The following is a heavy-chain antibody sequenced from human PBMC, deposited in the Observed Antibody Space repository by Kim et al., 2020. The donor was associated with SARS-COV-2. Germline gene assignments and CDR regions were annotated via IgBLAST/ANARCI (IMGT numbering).Heavy chain of an antibody. V-gene: IGHV3-7*01. J-gene: IGHJ4*02. D-gene: IGHD1-26*01. Sequence: GGSLRLSFVVSGLTSSNCWMTWVRQAPGKGLEWVANINEDGSDKDYVDSVKGRFVISRDNAVNSVYLQMNNLRAEDTAMYYCASRPPSKSYYAVFDFWGRGTLVTVSS. CDR3: ASRPPSKSYYAVFDF. CDR2: INEDGSDK. CDR1: GLTSSNCW.